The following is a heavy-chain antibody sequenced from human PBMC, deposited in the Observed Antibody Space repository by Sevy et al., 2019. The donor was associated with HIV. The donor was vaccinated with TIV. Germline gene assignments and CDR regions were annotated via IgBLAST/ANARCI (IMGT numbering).Heavy chain of an antibody. J-gene: IGHJ4*02. CDR3: ARGLVYCSGGSCYEGGFDY. V-gene: IGHV3-30-3*01. CDR2: ISYDGSNK. CDR1: GFTFSSYA. D-gene: IGHD2-15*01. Sequence: GGSLRLSCAASGFTFSSYAMHWVRQAPGKGLEWVAVISYDGSNKHYADSVKGRFTISRDNSKNTLYLQMNSLRAEDTAVYYCARGLVYCSGGSCYEGGFDYWGQGTLVTVSS.